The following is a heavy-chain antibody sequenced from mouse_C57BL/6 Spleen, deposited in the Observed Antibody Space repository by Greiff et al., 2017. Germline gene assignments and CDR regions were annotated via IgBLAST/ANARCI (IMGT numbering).Heavy chain of an antibody. CDR3: ARDYSDYEVFAY. Sequence: QVQLQQSGAELVRPGTSVKVSCKASGYAFTNYLIAWVKQRPGQGLEWIGVINPGSGGTNYNEKFKGKATLTADKSSSTAYMQHSSLTCEDSAVYFCARDYSDYEVFAYWGQGTLVTVSA. D-gene: IGHD2-13*01. V-gene: IGHV1-54*01. CDR2: INPGSGGT. J-gene: IGHJ3*01. CDR1: GYAFTNYL.